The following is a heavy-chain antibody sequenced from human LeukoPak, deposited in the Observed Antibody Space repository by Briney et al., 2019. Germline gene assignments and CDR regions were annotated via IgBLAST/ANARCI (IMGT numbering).Heavy chain of an antibody. D-gene: IGHD6-13*01. CDR3: ARHSEQQLDFDY. V-gene: IGHV4-59*08. CDR1: GGSISSYY. CDR2: IYYSGST. Sequence: SETLSLTCTVSGGSISSYYWSWIRQPPGKGLEWIGYIYYSGSTNYNPSLKSRVTISVDTSKNQFSPKLSSVTAADTAVYYCARHSEQQLDFDYWGQGTLVTVSS. J-gene: IGHJ4*02.